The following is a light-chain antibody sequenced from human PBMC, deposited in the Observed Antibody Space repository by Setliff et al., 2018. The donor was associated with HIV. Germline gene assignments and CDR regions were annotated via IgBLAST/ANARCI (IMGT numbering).Light chain of an antibody. V-gene: IGLV2-14*03. Sequence: QSVLTQPASVSGSPGQSITISCTGTSNDIGGYSYVSWYQQYPGKAPKMMIYDVSKRPSGVSNRFSASKAGNMASLTISGLQPEDGADYYCSSYAGSRAFDVFGTGTRSPS. CDR3: SSYAGSRAFDV. J-gene: IGLJ1*01. CDR2: DVS. CDR1: SNDIGGYSY.